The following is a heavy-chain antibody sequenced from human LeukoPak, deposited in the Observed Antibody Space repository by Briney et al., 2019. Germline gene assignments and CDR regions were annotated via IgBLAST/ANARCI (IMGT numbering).Heavy chain of an antibody. CDR2: IKQDGSEK. CDR1: GFTFSSYW. J-gene: IGHJ4*02. D-gene: IGHD1-26*01. Sequence: GGSLRLSCAASGFTFSSYWMSWVRQAPGKGLERVANIKQDGSEKYYVDSVKGRFTISRDNAKNSLYLQMNSLRAEDTAVYYCARDRGELGDFSDYWGQGTLVTVSS. CDR3: ARDRGELGDFSDY. V-gene: IGHV3-7*01.